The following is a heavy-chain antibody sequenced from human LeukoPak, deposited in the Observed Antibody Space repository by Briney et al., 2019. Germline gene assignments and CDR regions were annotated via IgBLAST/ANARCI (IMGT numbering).Heavy chain of an antibody. Sequence: ASVKVFCKASGYTFTSYYMHWVRQAPGQGLEWMGIINPSGGSTSYAQKFQGRVTMTRDTSTSTVYMELSSLRSEDTAVYYCAREAAAGLKRGYYYYGMDVWGKGTTVTVSS. CDR2: INPSGGST. D-gene: IGHD6-13*01. CDR1: GYTFTSYY. CDR3: AREAAAGLKRGYYYYGMDV. J-gene: IGHJ6*04. V-gene: IGHV1-46*01.